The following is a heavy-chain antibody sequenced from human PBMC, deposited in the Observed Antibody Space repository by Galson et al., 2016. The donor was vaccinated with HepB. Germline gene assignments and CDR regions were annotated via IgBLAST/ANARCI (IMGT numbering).Heavy chain of an antibody. J-gene: IGHJ5*02. CDR1: GFTFSSSW. CDR3: ARQMQGYVWGSYRQQRFDP. Sequence: SLRLSCAASGFTFSSSWMSWVRQAPGKGLEWVSNIKQDGSDQYYVDSVKGRFTISRDNAKNSLYLKMNSLRGEDTAVYYCARQMQGYVWGSYRQQRFDPWGQGTLVTVSS. CDR2: IKQDGSDQ. D-gene: IGHD3-16*02. V-gene: IGHV3-7*01.